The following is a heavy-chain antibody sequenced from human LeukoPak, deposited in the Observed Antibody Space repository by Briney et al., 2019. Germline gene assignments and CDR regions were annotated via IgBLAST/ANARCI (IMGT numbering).Heavy chain of an antibody. V-gene: IGHV1-69*13. Sequence: ASVKVSCKASGYSFISYYMHWVRQAPGQGLEWMGGIIPIFGTANYAQKFQGRVTITADESTSTAYMELSSLRSEDTAVYYCARDIVVVPAAHDAFDIWGQGTMVTVSS. J-gene: IGHJ3*02. CDR3: ARDIVVVPAAHDAFDI. CDR1: GYSFISYY. D-gene: IGHD2-2*01. CDR2: IIPIFGTA.